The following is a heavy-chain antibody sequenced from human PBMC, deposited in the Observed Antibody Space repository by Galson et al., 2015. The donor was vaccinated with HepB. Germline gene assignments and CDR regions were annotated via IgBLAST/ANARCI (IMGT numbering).Heavy chain of an antibody. CDR3: AKAGNYYGSGSPHPTPNWFDP. D-gene: IGHD3-10*01. CDR1: GFTFSSYA. CDR2: ISGSGGST. Sequence: SLRLSCAASGFTFSSYAMSWVRQAPGKGLEWVSAISGSGGSTYYADSVKGRFTISRDNSKNTLYLQMNSLRAEDTAVYYCAKAGNYYGSGSPHPTPNWFDPWGQGTLVTVSS. J-gene: IGHJ5*02. V-gene: IGHV3-23*01.